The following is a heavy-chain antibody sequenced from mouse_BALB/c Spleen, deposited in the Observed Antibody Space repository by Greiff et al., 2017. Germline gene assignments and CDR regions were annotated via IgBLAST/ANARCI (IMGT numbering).Heavy chain of an antibody. V-gene: IGHV5-17*02. D-gene: IGHD2-1*01. CDR3: ARYGGNYTFAY. Sequence: EVQLVESGGGLVQPGGSRKLSCAASGFTFSSFGMHWVRQAPEKGLEWVAYISSGSSTIYYADTVKGRFTISRDNPKNTLILQMTSLRSEDTAMYYCARYGGNYTFAYWGQGTLVTVSA. CDR1: GFTFSSFG. J-gene: IGHJ3*01. CDR2: ISSGSSTI.